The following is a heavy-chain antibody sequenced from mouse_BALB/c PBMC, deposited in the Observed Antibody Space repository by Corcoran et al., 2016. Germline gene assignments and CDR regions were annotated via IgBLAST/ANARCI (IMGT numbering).Heavy chain of an antibody. CDR1: GYSFPGYY. J-gene: IGHJ2*01. V-gene: IGHV1-26*01. Sequence: EVQLQQSGPELVKPGASVKISCKASGYSFPGYYMHWVKQSHVKSLEWIGRINPYNGATSYNQNFKDKASLTVDKSSSTAYMELHSLTSEDSAVYYCARVALLRYFDYWGQGTTLTVSS. CDR2: INPYNGAT. D-gene: IGHD1-1*01. CDR3: ARVALLRYFDY.